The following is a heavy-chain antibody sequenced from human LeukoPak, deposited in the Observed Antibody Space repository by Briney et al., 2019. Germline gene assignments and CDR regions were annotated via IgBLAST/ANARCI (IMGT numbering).Heavy chain of an antibody. CDR3: AKGPPPLPYYYDSSGYGGDY. CDR1: GFTFSSSA. CDR2: ISGRDGST. Sequence: GGSLRLSCAASGFTFSSSAMSWVRQAPGKGLEWVSGISGRDGSTYYADSVKGRFTISRDNPKNTLYLQMNSLRVEDTAVYYCAKGPPPLPYYYDSSGYGGDYWGQGTLVTVSS. J-gene: IGHJ4*02. V-gene: IGHV3-23*01. D-gene: IGHD3-22*01.